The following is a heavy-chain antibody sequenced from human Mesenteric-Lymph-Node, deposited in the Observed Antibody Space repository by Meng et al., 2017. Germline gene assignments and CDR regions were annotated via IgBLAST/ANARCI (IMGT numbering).Heavy chain of an antibody. CDR1: GFTFSSYA. J-gene: IGHJ6*02. CDR3: ARAYYAGTPYYSYYGMDV. V-gene: IGHV3-30*04. Sequence: GGSLRPSCAASGFTFSSYAMHWVRQAPGKGLEWVAVISYDGSNKYYADSVKGRFTISRDNSKNTLYLQMNSLRAEDTAVYYCARAYYAGTPYYSYYGMDVWGQGTTVTVSS. D-gene: IGHD4-23*01. CDR2: ISYDGSNK.